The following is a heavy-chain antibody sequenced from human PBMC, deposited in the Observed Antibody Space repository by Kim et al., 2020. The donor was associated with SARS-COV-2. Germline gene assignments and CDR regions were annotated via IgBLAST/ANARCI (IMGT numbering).Heavy chain of an antibody. J-gene: IGHJ5*02. V-gene: IGHV4-39*01. CDR3: ARHYYGSGSSPQGFDP. CDR1: GGSVSSSTNY. D-gene: IGHD3-10*01. Sequence: SETLSLTCTVSGGSVSSSTNYWGWIRQPPGKGLEWIGSIYYSGSTYYKPSLKSRVTISLDTSKNQFSLKLSSVTAADTAVYYCARHYYGSGSSPQGFDPWGQGTLVTVSS. CDR2: IYYSGST.